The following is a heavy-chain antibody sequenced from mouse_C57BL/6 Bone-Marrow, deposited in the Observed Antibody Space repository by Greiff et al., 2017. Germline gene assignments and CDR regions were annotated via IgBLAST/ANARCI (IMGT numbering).Heavy chain of an antibody. Sequence: QVQLQQPGAELVRPGSSVKLSCKASGYTFTSYWMDWVKQRPGQGLEWIGNIHPSDSETHYNQKFKDKATLTVDKSSSTAYMQLSSLTSEYSAVFFCARGNDGYYGNFDYWGQGTTLTVSS. D-gene: IGHD2-3*01. CDR1: GYTFTSYW. CDR3: ARGNDGYYGNFDY. J-gene: IGHJ2*01. V-gene: IGHV1-61*01. CDR2: IHPSDSET.